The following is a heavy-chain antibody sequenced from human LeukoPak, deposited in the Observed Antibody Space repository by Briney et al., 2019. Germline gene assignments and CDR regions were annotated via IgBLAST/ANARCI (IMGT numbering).Heavy chain of an antibody. CDR2: ISSSSSYI. CDR1: GFTFSGYA. CDR3: ARSLLGYCSSTSCYTHYYYYGMDV. Sequence: PGGSLRLSCAASGFTFSGYAMSWVRQAPGKGLEWVSSISSSSSYIYYADSVKGRFTISRDNAKNSLYLQMNSLRAEDTAVYYCARSLLGYCSSTSCYTHYYYYGMDVWGQGTTVTVSS. V-gene: IGHV3-21*01. J-gene: IGHJ6*02. D-gene: IGHD2-2*02.